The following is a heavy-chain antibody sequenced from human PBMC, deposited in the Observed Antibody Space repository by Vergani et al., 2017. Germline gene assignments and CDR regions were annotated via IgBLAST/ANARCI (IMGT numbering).Heavy chain of an antibody. CDR2: IYPGDSDT. D-gene: IGHD5-24*01. V-gene: IGHV5-51*01. CDR3: ARRGYGDGYNLGAFDI. Sequence: EVQLVQSGAEVKKPGESLKISCKGSGYSFTSYWIGWVRQMPGKGLEWMGIIYPGDSDTRYSPSFPGQVTISADKSISTAYLQWSSLKASDTAMYYCARRGYGDGYNLGAFDIWGQGTMVTVSS. J-gene: IGHJ3*02. CDR1: GYSFTSYW.